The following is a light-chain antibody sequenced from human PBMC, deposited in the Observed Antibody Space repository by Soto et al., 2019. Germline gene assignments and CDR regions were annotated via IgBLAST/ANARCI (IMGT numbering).Light chain of an antibody. CDR2: GAS. CDR1: QSVSSN. Sequence: IVVTQSPATLSVSPGERAALSCRASQSVSSNLAWYQQKPGQAPRLLSYGASSRATGIPDRFSGSGSGTEVSLTISRLEPEDCAAYYCHQYGSSPFGGGTKV. J-gene: IGKJ4*01. V-gene: IGKV3-20*01. CDR3: HQYGSSP.